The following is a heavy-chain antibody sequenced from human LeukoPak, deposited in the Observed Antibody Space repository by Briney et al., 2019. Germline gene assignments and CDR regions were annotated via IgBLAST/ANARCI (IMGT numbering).Heavy chain of an antibody. J-gene: IGHJ4*02. CDR2: ISYDGSNK. D-gene: IGHD2-21*02. CDR3: AKYSLAYCGGDCYSTLDY. Sequence: GRSLRFSCAASGFTFSSYGMHWVRQAPGKGLEWVAVISYDGSNKYYADSVKGRFTISRDNSKNTLYLQMNSLRAEDTAVYYCAKYSLAYCGGDCYSTLDYWGQGTLVTVSS. V-gene: IGHV3-30*18. CDR1: GFTFSSYG.